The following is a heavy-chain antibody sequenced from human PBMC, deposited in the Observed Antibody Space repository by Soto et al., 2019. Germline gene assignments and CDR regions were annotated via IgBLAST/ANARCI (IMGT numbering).Heavy chain of an antibody. J-gene: IGHJ4*02. D-gene: IGHD1-26*01. CDR1: GFTFSSYG. V-gene: IGHV3-30*18. Sequence: VQLVESGGGVVQPGRSLRLSCAASGFTFSSYGMHWVRQAPGKGLEWVAVISYDGSNKYYADSVKGRFTISRDNSKNTLYLQMNSLRAEDTAVYYCAKDLSPYSGSYQGGPDYWGQGTLVTVSS. CDR3: AKDLSPYSGSYQGGPDY. CDR2: ISYDGSNK.